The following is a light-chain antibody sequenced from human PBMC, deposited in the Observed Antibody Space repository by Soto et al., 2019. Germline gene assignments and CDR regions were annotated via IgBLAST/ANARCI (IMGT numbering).Light chain of an antibody. Sequence: QSVLTHPPSLYGAPGQRVTIACTGSSSNIGAGYDVHWYQQLPGTAPKLLMYGDSNRPSGVPDRFSGSKSGTSASLAITGLQAEDEAEYYCQSYVSRLSGAVFGTGTKLPLL. CDR1: SSNIGAGYD. V-gene: IGLV1-40*01. J-gene: IGLJ1*01. CDR3: QSYVSRLSGAV. CDR2: GDS.